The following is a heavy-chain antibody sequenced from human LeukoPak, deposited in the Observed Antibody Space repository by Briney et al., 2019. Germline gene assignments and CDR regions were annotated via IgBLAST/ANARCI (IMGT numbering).Heavy chain of an antibody. D-gene: IGHD1-26*01. V-gene: IGHV3-33*01. J-gene: IGHJ4*02. CDR3: ARDRIGSIVGATAEFDY. CDR2: IWYDGSNK. Sequence: GRSLRLSCAASGFTFSSYGMHWVRQAPGKGLEWVAVIWYDGSNKYYADSVKGRFTISRDNSKNTLYLQMNSLRAEDTAVYYCARDRIGSIVGATAEFDYWGQGTLVTVSS. CDR1: GFTFSSYG.